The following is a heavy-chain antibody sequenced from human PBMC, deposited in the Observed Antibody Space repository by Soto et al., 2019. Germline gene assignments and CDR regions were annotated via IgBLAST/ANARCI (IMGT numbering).Heavy chain of an antibody. J-gene: IGHJ4*02. CDR1: GFSLSTSGMC. Sequence: SGPTLVNPTQTLTLTCTFSGFSLSTSGMCVSWIRQPPGKALEWLALIDWDDDKYYSTSLKTSPTISKDTSKNQVVLTMTNMDPVDTATYYCARTLHYYDSSGYYYDYWGQGTLVTVS. D-gene: IGHD3-22*01. CDR3: ARTLHYYDSSGYYYDY. V-gene: IGHV2-70*01. CDR2: IDWDDDK.